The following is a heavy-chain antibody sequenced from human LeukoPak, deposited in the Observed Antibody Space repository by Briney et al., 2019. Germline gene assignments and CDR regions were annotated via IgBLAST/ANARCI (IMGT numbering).Heavy chain of an antibody. V-gene: IGHV1-2*06. Sequence: GASVKVSCKASGYTFTGYYMHWVRQAPGQGLEWMGRINPNSGGTNYAQKFQGRVTMTRDTSISTAYMELSRLRSDDTPGYYCARGDVPLRYFDWFHPRGVFDIWGQGTMVTVSS. CDR1: GYTFTGYY. D-gene: IGHD3-9*01. CDR2: INPNSGGT. CDR3: ARGDVPLRYFDWFHPRGVFDI. J-gene: IGHJ3*02.